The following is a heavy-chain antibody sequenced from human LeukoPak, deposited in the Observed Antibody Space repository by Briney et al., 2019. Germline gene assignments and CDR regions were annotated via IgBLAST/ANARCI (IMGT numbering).Heavy chain of an antibody. CDR3: ARSFWRRDRSFDY. CDR2: INPSGGST. CDR1: GYTFTSYY. D-gene: IGHD5-24*01. Sequence: GASVNVSCTASGYTFTSYYMHWVRQAPGQGLEWMGIINPSGGSTSYAQKFQGRVTMTRDTSTSTVYMELSSLRSEDTAVYYCARSFWRRDRSFDYWGQGTLVTVSS. J-gene: IGHJ4*02. V-gene: IGHV1-46*01.